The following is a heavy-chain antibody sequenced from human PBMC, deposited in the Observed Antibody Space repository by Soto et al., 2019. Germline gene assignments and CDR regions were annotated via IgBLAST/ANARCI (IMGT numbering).Heavy chain of an antibody. CDR2: IYYSGST. CDR3: ASLGYYDSSGYYEYYFDY. D-gene: IGHD3-22*01. Sequence: PSETLSLTCTVSGGSISSYYWSWIRQPPGKGLERIGYIYYSGSTNYNPSLKSRVTISVDTSKNQFSLKLSSVTAADTAVYYCASLGYYDSSGYYEYYFDYWGQGTLVTVSS. CDR1: GGSISSYY. V-gene: IGHV4-59*01. J-gene: IGHJ4*02.